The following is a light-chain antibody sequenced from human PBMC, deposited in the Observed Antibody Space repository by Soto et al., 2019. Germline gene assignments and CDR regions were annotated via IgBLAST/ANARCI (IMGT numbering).Light chain of an antibody. V-gene: IGKV4-1*01. CDR2: WAS. Sequence: DIVMTQSPDSLAVSLGERATINCKSSQSLFYSPNNKTYLAWYQHKAGQSPKLLIYWASNRESGVPARFSGIGSDKDFTLTISSLQAEDVAVYYCQQYYRVPQLTFGAGTKVEIK. J-gene: IGKJ4*01. CDR3: QQYYRVPQLT. CDR1: QSLFYSPNNKTY.